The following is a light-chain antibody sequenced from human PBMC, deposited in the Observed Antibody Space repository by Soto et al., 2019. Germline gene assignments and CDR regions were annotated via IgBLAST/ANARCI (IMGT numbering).Light chain of an antibody. CDR2: GAS. CDR1: QSISTD. J-gene: IGKJ1*01. CDR3: QQYSTWPRT. V-gene: IGKV3-15*01. Sequence: EIVMTQSPATLSVSPGERATLSCRASQSISTDLAWYQHKPGQAPRLLIYGASTRATGIPAGFSGSGSGTEFTLSISSLQSEDCAVYYCQQYSTWPRTFGHGTKVEVK.